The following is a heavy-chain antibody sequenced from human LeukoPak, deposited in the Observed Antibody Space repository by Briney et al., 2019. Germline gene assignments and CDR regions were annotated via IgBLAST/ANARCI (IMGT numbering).Heavy chain of an antibody. D-gene: IGHD1-7*01. J-gene: IGHJ4*02. V-gene: IGHV3-66*02. CDR3: ARGRTGTTPAYFDY. CDR1: GFTVSGIY. CDR2: IYSGGST. Sequence: EGSLTLSCAASGFTVSGIYMSWVRQAPGKGLEWVSVIYSGGSTYYADSVKGRFTISRDNSKNTLYLQMNSLRAEDTAVYYCARGRTGTTPAYFDYWGQGTLVTVSS.